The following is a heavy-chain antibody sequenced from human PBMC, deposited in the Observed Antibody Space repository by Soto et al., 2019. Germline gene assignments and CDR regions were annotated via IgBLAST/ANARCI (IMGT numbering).Heavy chain of an antibody. CDR3: ASCIGGTCYPGFDY. J-gene: IGHJ4*02. Sequence: EVQLLESGGGLVQPGGSLRLSCAASGFTFSSYAMSWVRQAPGKGLEWVSAISGSGGSTYYADSVKGRFTISRDNSKNTLDMQMNSLTADDTAGYYCASCIGGTCYPGFDYWGQGNLVTVSS. V-gene: IGHV3-23*01. CDR1: GFTFSSYA. CDR2: ISGSGGST. D-gene: IGHD2-15*01.